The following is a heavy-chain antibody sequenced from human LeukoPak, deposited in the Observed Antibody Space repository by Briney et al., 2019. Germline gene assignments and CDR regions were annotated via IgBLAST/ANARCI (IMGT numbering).Heavy chain of an antibody. CDR1: GFTFSSYA. J-gene: IGHJ6*02. D-gene: IGHD3-22*01. CDR3: ARVRLDYYDSSGYQIKGYFGGMDV. V-gene: IGHV3-53*01. CDR2: IYSGGST. Sequence: TGGSLRLSCAASGFTFSSYAMSWVRQAPGKGLEWVSVIYSGGSTYYADSVKGRFTISRDNSKNTLYLQMNSLRAEDTAVYYCARVRLDYYDSSGYQIKGYFGGMDVWGQGTTVTVSS.